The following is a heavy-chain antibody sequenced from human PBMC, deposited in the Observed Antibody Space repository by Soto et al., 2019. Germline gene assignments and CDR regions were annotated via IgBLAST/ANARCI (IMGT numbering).Heavy chain of an antibody. J-gene: IGHJ5*02. CDR1: GDTFTSYY. D-gene: IGHD4-4*01. Sequence: QVRLVQSGAEVKAPGASVTVSCKAPGDTFTSYYMHWVRQAPGHGLEWMGVINPNGGSTRFAQKFQGRVTMTRDTSTSTVYMELRGLTSEDTAVYYCARKHSLDYIRWGLDPWGQGTLVTVSS. CDR3: ARKHSLDYIRWGLDP. CDR2: INPNGGST. V-gene: IGHV1-46*01.